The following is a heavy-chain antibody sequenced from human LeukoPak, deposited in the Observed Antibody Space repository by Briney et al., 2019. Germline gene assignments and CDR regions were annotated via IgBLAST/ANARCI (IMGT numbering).Heavy chain of an antibody. Sequence: GGSLRLSCAASGFTVSSQYMSWVRQGPGKGLEWVALIYNDGGAHYTDSVKGRFTISRDTSRNTLFLQMNNLRVEDSAMYYCVKRLTLGDLSIKGAFALWGQGTMVTVAS. CDR2: IYNDGGA. CDR3: VKRLTLGDLSIKGAFAL. CDR1: GFTVSSQY. V-gene: IGHV3-53*01. D-gene: IGHD3-16*02. J-gene: IGHJ3*01.